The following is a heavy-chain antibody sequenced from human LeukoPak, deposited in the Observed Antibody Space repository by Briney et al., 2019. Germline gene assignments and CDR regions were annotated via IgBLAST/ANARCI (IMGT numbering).Heavy chain of an antibody. Sequence: SETLSLTCTVSGGSISSHYWSWLRQPPGKGLEWIGYIYYSGSTNYNPSLKSRVTISVDTSKNQFSLKLSSVTAADTAVYYCAREALGYCSSTSCYNHWFDPWGQGTLVTVSS. V-gene: IGHV4-59*11. CDR1: GGSISSHY. CDR3: AREALGYCSSTSCYNHWFDP. CDR2: IYYSGST. J-gene: IGHJ5*02. D-gene: IGHD2-2*02.